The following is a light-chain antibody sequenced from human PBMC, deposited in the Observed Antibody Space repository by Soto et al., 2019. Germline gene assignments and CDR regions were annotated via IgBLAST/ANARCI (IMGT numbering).Light chain of an antibody. V-gene: IGKV1-5*01. CDR1: QSFSGT. CDR2: DAS. Sequence: DIQMTQSPSTLSASVGDRVTITCRASQSFSGTLAWYQQKPGKAPKLLIYDASSLERAVPSRFSGSGSGTEFTLPISSLQPDDFATYYCQQYDTSSRTFGQGTKVEI. J-gene: IGKJ1*01. CDR3: QQYDTSSRT.